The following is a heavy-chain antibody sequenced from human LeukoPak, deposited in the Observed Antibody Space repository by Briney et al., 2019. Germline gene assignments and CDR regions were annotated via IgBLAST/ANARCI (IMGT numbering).Heavy chain of an antibody. Sequence: PGGSLRLSCAASGFTFSSYWMHWVRQAPGKGLVWVSRINTDGSSTSYADSVKGRFTISRDNAKNTLYLQMNSLRAEDTAVYYCVGTGMYSSSWYYFDYWGQGTLVTVSS. CDR2: INTDGSST. D-gene: IGHD6-13*01. CDR1: GFTFSSYW. CDR3: VGTGMYSSSWYYFDY. V-gene: IGHV3-74*01. J-gene: IGHJ4*02.